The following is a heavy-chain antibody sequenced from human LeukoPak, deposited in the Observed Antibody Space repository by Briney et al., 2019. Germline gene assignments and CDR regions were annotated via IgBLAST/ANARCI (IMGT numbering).Heavy chain of an antibody. V-gene: IGHV3-48*01. CDR3: AERGITMIGGV. Sequence: PGGSLRLSCAASGFTFDTYSMNWVRQASGKGLEWIAYIDSGSVSTYHADSLQGRFTISRDNAKNSLYLHMKPLRAEERAVYYCAERGITMIGGVWGKGTTVTISS. CDR2: IDSGSVST. CDR1: GFTFDTYS. J-gene: IGHJ6*04. D-gene: IGHD3-10*02.